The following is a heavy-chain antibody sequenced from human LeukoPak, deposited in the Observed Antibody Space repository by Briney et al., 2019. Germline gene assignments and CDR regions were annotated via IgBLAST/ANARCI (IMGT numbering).Heavy chain of an antibody. CDR2: IGTSGGTT. CDR3: AKVKLSPFIEY. V-gene: IGHV3-23*01. Sequence: GGSLRLSCAASGFTFTRPAMGWVRQAAGRGLQWVSVIGTSGGTTYYADSVKGRFTISRDNSKNTLFLQMNSLRVEDTAVYFCAKVKLSPFIEYWGQGTLVAVSA. J-gene: IGHJ4*02. CDR1: GFTFTRPA. D-gene: IGHD4-23*01.